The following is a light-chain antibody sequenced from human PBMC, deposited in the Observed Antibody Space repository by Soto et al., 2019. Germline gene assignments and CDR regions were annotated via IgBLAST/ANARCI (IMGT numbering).Light chain of an antibody. Sequence: QSALTQPPSASGSPGQSVTISCTGASGDVGGYNYVSWYQQHPGKAPKLMIYEVTKRPSGVPDRFSGSKSGNTASLTVSGLQAEGEADYYCQSYDTSLSAGVFGGGTKLTVL. J-gene: IGLJ2*01. CDR3: QSYDTSLSAGV. CDR2: EVT. V-gene: IGLV2-8*01. CDR1: SGDVGGYNY.